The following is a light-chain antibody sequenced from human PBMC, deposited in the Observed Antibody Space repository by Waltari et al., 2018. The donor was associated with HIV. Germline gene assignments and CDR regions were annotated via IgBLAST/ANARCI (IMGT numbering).Light chain of an antibody. CDR2: ATS. Sequence: DIQVTQSPSSVSASIGDRVTITCRAIQGLTSYLAWYQQKPGNTPKLLISATSTFQSGVPSRFSGSGSGTEFTLTISSLQYEDFATYHCQQSYSSPGTFGQGTKVEI. CDR1: QGLTSY. CDR3: QQSYSSPGT. J-gene: IGKJ1*01. V-gene: IGKV1-12*01.